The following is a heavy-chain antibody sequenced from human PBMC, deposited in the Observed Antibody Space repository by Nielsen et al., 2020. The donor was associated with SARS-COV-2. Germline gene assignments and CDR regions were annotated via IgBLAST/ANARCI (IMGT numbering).Heavy chain of an antibody. D-gene: IGHD6-25*01. CDR2: ISAYNGNT. V-gene: IGHV1-18*01. J-gene: IGHJ4*02. CDR3: ARVWQRARSRIAGREWSGFDY. Sequence: ASVKVSCKASGYTFTSYGISWVRQAPGQGLEWMGWISAYNGNTNYAQKLQGRVTMTTDTSTSTAYMELRSLRSDDTAVYYCARVWQRARSRIAGREWSGFDYWGQGTLVTVSS. CDR1: GYTFTSYG.